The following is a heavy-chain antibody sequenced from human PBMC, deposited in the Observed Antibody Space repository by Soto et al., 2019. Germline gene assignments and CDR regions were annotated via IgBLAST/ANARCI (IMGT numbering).Heavy chain of an antibody. D-gene: IGHD6-6*01. CDR3: ARVSRSSSYFDY. CDR1: GGSISSGGYY. Sequence: SETLSLTCTVSGGSISSGGYYWSWIRQHPGKGLEWIGYIYHSGSTYYNPSLKSRVTISVDTSKNQFSLKLSSVTAADTAVYYCARVSRSSSYFDYWGQGTLVTVSS. J-gene: IGHJ4*02. CDR2: IYHSGST. V-gene: IGHV4-31*03.